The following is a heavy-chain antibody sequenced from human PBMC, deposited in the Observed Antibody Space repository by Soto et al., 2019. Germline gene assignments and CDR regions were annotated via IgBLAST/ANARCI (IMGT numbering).Heavy chain of an antibody. J-gene: IGHJ5*02. Sequence: SVKVSCKASGGNFSSYAISWVRQAPGQGLEWMGGIIPIFGTANYAQKFQGRVTITADESTSTAYMELSSLRSEDTAVYYCARGATTSGHCGGDCYSRWFDPWGQGTLVTVSS. CDR3: ARGATTSGHCGGDCYSRWFDP. CDR2: IIPIFGTA. V-gene: IGHV1-69*13. D-gene: IGHD2-21*02. CDR1: GGNFSSYA.